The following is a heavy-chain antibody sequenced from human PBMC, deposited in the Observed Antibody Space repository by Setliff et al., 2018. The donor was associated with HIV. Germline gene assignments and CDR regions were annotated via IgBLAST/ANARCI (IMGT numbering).Heavy chain of an antibody. D-gene: IGHD6-6*01. CDR3: ARVLYHSSSDPPGYYYYGMDV. V-gene: IGHV5-51*01. Sequence: GESLKISCKGSGYSFTSYWIGWVRQMPGKGLEWMGIIYPGDSDTRYSPSFQGQVTISADKSISTAYLQWSSLKASDTAMYYCARVLYHSSSDPPGYYYYGMDVWCQGTTVTVSS. CDR1: GYSFTSYW. CDR2: IYPGDSDT. J-gene: IGHJ6*02.